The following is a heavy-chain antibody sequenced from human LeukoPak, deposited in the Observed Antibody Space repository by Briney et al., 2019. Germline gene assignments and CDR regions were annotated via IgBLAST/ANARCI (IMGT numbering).Heavy chain of an antibody. CDR1: GYTFTFYY. D-gene: IGHD5-18*01. J-gene: IGHJ4*02. Sequence: ASVKVSCKASGYTFTFYYMHWVRQAPGQGLEWMGWINPNSGGTNYAQKFQGRVTMTRDTSISTAYMELSRLRSDDTAVYYCARVGRGYSYGDFDYWGQGTLVTVSS. V-gene: IGHV1-2*02. CDR2: INPNSGGT. CDR3: ARVGRGYSYGDFDY.